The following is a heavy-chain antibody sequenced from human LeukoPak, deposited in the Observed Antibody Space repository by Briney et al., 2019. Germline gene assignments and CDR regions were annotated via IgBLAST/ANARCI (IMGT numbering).Heavy chain of an antibody. J-gene: IGHJ4*02. Sequence: GGSLRLSCAASRFTFSTYAMSWVRQAPGKGLEWVSTINGGGGSTYYADSVKGRFTISRDNSKNTLYLQMNSLRAEDTAVYYCARGTSDYYDSSGYYPPDQGGYWGQGTLVTVSS. CDR3: ARGTSDYYDSSGYYPPDQGGY. D-gene: IGHD3-22*01. CDR2: INGGGGST. CDR1: RFTFSTYA. V-gene: IGHV3-23*01.